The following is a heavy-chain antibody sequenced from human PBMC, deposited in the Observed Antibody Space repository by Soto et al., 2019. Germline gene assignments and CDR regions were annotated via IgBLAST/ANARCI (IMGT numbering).Heavy chain of an antibody. D-gene: IGHD2-15*01. J-gene: IGHJ4*02. CDR3: AHSPCSGGTCYLFDY. CDR1: GFSLSTSGVG. Sequence: SGPTLVNPTQTLTLTCTISGFSLSTSGVGVGWIRQPPGKSLEWLALIYWDDVQRYSPSLKTRLTITKDTSRSQVVLTMTNMDPADTATYYCAHSPCSGGTCYLFDYWGQGTLVTVSS. V-gene: IGHV2-5*02. CDR2: IYWDDVQ.